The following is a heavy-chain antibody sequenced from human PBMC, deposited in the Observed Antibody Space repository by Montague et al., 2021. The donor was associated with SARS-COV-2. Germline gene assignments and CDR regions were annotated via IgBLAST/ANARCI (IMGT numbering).Heavy chain of an antibody. Sequence: SLRLSCAASGFTFSRYCMHWVRQAPGKGLEWVAVIWYDGSNKYYADSVKGRFTISRDNSKNTLYLQMNSLRAEDTAVYYCARDYDFEGGPNWFDPWGQGTLVTISS. CDR1: GFTFSRYC. CDR3: ARDYDFEGGPNWFDP. D-gene: IGHD3-3*01. J-gene: IGHJ5*02. CDR2: IWYDGSNK. V-gene: IGHV3-33*01.